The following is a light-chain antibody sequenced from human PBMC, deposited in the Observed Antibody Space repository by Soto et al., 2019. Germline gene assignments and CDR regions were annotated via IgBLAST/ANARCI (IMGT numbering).Light chain of an antibody. J-gene: IGLJ1*01. CDR2: SDN. V-gene: IGLV1-44*01. CDR3: AAWDDSLSGLV. CDR1: SSNIGSNT. Sequence: SVLTQPPSASGTPGQRVTISCSGSSSNIGSNTVNWYQQLPGTAPQLLIYSDNQRPSGVPDRFSGSKSGTSASLAISGLQSEDEADFYCAAWDDSLSGLVFGTGTKLTVL.